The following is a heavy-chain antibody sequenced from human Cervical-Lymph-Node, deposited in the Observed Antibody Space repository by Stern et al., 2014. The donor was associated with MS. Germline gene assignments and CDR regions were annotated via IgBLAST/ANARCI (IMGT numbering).Heavy chain of an antibody. CDR3: ARATDL. V-gene: IGHV4-59*01. Sequence: VQLVESGPGLLRPSETLSLTCTVSGASITSYYWSWIRQPPGKGLEWMGYIYYRGNTNSNASLKGRVAISIGTSKTQFSLRLSSVTAADTAVYYCARATDLWGQGTLVTVSS. CDR2: IYYRGNT. J-gene: IGHJ5*02. CDR1: GASITSYY.